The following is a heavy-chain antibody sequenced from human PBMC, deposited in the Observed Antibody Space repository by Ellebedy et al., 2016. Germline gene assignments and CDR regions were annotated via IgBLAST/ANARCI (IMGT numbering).Heavy chain of an antibody. J-gene: IGHJ4*02. CDR1: GGSIRGSSYL. Sequence: SETLSLTXAVSGGSIRGSSYLWAWVRQPPGKGLEWIGSVHYTGSTYYNPSLKSRVTISVDTSKNQFSLKVISVTAADTAVYFCARGLLRWEFIAARIGYYFDYWGQGTLVTVSS. CDR2: VHYTGST. V-gene: IGHV4-39*01. D-gene: IGHD6-6*01. CDR3: ARGLLRWEFIAARIGYYFDY.